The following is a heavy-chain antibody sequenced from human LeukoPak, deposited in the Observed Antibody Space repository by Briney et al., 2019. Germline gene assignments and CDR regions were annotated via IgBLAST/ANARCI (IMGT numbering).Heavy chain of an antibody. V-gene: IGHV3-23*01. D-gene: IGHD3-10*01. CDR1: GFTFSSYA. Sequence: QSGGSLRLSCAASGFTFSSYAMNWVRQAPGKGLEWVSVISGSGGSTYYADSVKGRFTISRDNSKNTVHLQMNSLRAEDTAVYYCARDFKERVRGVMIPSGYYYYYYMDVWGKGTTVTVSS. J-gene: IGHJ6*03. CDR2: ISGSGGST. CDR3: ARDFKERVRGVMIPSGYYYYYYMDV.